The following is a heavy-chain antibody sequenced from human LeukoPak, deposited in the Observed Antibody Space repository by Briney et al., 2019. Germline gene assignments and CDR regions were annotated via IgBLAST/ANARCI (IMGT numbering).Heavy chain of an antibody. V-gene: IGHV1-18*01. CDR1: GYTFTSYG. CDR2: ISAYNGNT. Sequence: ASVKVSCKASGYTFTSYGISWVRQAPGQGLEWMGWISAYNGNTNYAQKLQGRVTMTTDTSTNTAYMELRSLRSDDTAVYYCARDLKRYCSSTGCPGGFDPWGQGTLVTVSS. CDR3: ARDLKRYCSSTGCPGGFDP. D-gene: IGHD2-2*01. J-gene: IGHJ5*02.